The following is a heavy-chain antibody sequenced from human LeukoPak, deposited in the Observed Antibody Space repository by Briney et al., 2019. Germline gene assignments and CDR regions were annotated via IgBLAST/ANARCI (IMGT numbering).Heavy chain of an antibody. D-gene: IGHD3-3*01. Sequence: GGSLRLSCAASGFTFSGSAMHWVRQASGKGLEWVGRIRSKANSYATAYAASVKGRFTSSKDDSKNTAYLQINSLKTEDTAVYFCTRLFERRNYYYYMDVWGKGTTVTVSS. J-gene: IGHJ6*03. V-gene: IGHV3-73*01. CDR2: IRSKANSYAT. CDR1: GFTFSGSA. CDR3: TRLFERRNYYYYMDV.